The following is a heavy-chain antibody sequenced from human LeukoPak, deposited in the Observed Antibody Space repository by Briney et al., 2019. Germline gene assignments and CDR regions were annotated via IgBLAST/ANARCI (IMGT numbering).Heavy chain of an antibody. CDR1: GYSISSGYY. D-gene: IGHD3-3*01. Sequence: SETLSLTCTVAGYSISSGYYWGWIRQPPGKGLEWIGSIYHSGSTYYNLSLKSRVTISVDTSKNQFSLKLSSVTAADTAVYYCARDLGNDFWSGYPGDAFDIWGQGTMVTVSS. CDR3: ARDLGNDFWSGYPGDAFDI. CDR2: IYHSGST. J-gene: IGHJ3*02. V-gene: IGHV4-38-2*02.